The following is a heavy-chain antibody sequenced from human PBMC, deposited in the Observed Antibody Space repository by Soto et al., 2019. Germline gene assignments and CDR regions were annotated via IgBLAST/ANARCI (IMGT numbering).Heavy chain of an antibody. Sequence: QVQLQESGPGLVKPSETLSLTCSVSGGSVSSGGYYWSWIRQPPGKGLEWIGCIYYSGSTDYNPSLKSRVTMSLDKSKNQFTLKLNSVTAADTAVYFCARAESYRYFDYWGQGTLVTVSS. J-gene: IGHJ4*02. V-gene: IGHV4-61*08. D-gene: IGHD3-10*01. CDR1: GGSVSSGGYY. CDR2: IYYSGST. CDR3: ARAESYRYFDY.